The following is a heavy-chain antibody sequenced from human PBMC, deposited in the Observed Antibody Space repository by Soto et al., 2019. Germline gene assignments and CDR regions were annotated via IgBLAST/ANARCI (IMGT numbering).Heavy chain of an antibody. J-gene: IGHJ6*02. D-gene: IGHD6-13*01. V-gene: IGHV3-48*03. Sequence: PGGSLRLSCAASGFTFSDCEMNWVRQAPGKGLEWVSYISGSGNDIYYADSVKGRFTISRDSAKNSVSLRMNSLRVEDTAVYYCSRFSAASHYNGMDVWGQGTTVTISS. CDR3: SRFSAASHYNGMDV. CDR1: GFTFSDCE. CDR2: ISGSGNDI.